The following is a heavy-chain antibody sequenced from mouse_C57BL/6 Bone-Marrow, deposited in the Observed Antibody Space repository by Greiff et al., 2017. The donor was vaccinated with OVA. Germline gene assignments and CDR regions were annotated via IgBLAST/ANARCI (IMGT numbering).Heavy chain of an antibody. D-gene: IGHD1-1*01. CDR1: GYTFTSYW. CDR3: ALTVVDWYFDV. J-gene: IGHJ1*03. Sequence: QVQLQQPGAELVMPGASVKLSCKASGYTFTSYWMHWVKQRPGQGLEWIGEIDPSDSYTNYNQKFKGKSTLTVDKSSSTAYMQLSSLTSEDSAVYYCALTVVDWYFDVWGTGTTVTVSS. CDR2: IDPSDSYT. V-gene: IGHV1-69*01.